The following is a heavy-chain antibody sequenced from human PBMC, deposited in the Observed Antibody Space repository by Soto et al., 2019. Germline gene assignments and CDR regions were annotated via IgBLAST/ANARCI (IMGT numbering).Heavy chain of an antibody. CDR2: ISIGRGSI. V-gene: IGHV3-48*02. CDR3: VRDHRWAFDS. D-gene: IGHD2-15*01. CDR1: GFIFSNYA. J-gene: IGHJ3*01. Sequence: GGSLRLSGAASGFIFSNYAMNCVRQAPGKGLEWVSYISIGRGSIFYADSVKGRFTISRDDARNSLFLQMNTLRDQDTAVYYCVRDHRWAFDSWAQGTMVTVSS.